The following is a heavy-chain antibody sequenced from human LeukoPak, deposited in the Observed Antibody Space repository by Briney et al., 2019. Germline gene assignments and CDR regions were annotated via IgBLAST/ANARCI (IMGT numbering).Heavy chain of an antibody. Sequence: SETLSLTCTVSGYSISNDYHWGWIRQPPGKGLEWIGDINHSGSINYNPSLKSRVTISVDTSKSQLSLKLGSLTAADTAVYYCARHVRDPGSHHLYNWFDPWGQGTLVTVSS. CDR2: INHSGSI. J-gene: IGHJ5*02. V-gene: IGHV4-38-2*02. D-gene: IGHD3-16*02. CDR3: ARHVRDPGSHHLYNWFDP. CDR1: GYSISNDYH.